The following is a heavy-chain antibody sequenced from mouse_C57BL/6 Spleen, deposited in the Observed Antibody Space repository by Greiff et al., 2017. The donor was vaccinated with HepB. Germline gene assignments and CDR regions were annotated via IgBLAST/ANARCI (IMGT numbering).Heavy chain of an antibody. J-gene: IGHJ3*01. CDR2: IDPNSGGT. CDR1: GYTFTSYW. CDR3: ASPYSNSWFAY. Sequence: QVQLQQPGAELVKPGASVKLSCKASGYTFTSYWMHWVKQRPGRGLEWIGRIDPNSGGTKYNEKFKSKATLTVDKPSSTAYMQLSSLTSEDSAVYYCASPYSNSWFAYWGQGTLVTVSA. V-gene: IGHV1-72*01. D-gene: IGHD2-5*01.